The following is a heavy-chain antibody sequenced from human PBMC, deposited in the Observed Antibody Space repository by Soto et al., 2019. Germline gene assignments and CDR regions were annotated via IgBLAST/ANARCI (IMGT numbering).Heavy chain of an antibody. V-gene: IGHV4-30-4*01. CDR1: GGSISSGDYY. Sequence: SETLSLTCTVSGGSISSGDYYWSWIRQPPGKGLEWIGYIYYSGSTYYNPSLKSRVTISVDTSKNQFSLKLSSVTAADTAVYYCASRWLPTIEDYWGQGTLVTVSS. CDR2: IYYSGST. D-gene: IGHD5-12*01. CDR3: ASRWLPTIEDY. J-gene: IGHJ4*02.